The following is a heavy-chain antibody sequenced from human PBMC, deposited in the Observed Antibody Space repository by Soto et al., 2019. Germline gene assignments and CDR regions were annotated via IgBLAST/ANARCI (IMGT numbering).Heavy chain of an antibody. CDR3: ARGRRYYDSSGYYSHWSPNSVY. D-gene: IGHD3-22*01. V-gene: IGHV3-30-3*01. CDR2: ISYDGSNK. CDR1: GFTFSSYA. Sequence: LRLSCAASGFTFSSYAMHWVRQAPGKGLEWVAVISYDGSNKYYADSVKGRFTISRDNSKNTLYLQMNSLRAEDTAVYYCARGRRYYDSSGYYSHWSPNSVYWGQGTLVTVSS. J-gene: IGHJ4*02.